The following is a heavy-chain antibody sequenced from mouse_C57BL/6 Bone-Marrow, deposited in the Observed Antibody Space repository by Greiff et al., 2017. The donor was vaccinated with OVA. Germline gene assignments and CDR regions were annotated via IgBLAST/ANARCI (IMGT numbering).Heavy chain of an antibody. V-gene: IGHV1-66*01. CDR3: ATLQFAY. J-gene: IGHJ3*01. Sequence: QQSGQGLEWIGWIYPGSGNTKYNEKFKGKATLTADTSSSTAYMQLSSLTSEDSAVYYCATLQFAYWGQGTLVTVSA. CDR2: IYPGSGNT.